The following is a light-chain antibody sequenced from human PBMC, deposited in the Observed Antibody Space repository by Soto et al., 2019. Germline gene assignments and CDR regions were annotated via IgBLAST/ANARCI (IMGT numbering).Light chain of an antibody. V-gene: IGLV2-8*01. J-gene: IGLJ1*01. Sequence: QSALTQPPSASGSPGQSVSISCNGTKNDIGVYDFVSWYQHHPGKAPRLIIYEVVQRPSGVPDRFSGSKSGNTASLTVSGLQAADEADYFCKSYAGGNTYVFGSGTKLTVL. CDR1: KNDIGVYDF. CDR3: KSYAGGNTYV. CDR2: EVV.